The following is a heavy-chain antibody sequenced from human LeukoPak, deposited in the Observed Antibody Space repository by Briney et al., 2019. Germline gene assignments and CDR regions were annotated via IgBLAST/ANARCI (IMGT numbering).Heavy chain of an antibody. Sequence: ASVKVSCKASDCTFTNYGISWVRQAPGQGLEWMAWISTYDHDTNYAQKFRGRVTMTTDTSTSTAYMELRSLGSDDTAVYYCVRDYFCSGGTCDDCFDPWGQGTLVTVSS. J-gene: IGHJ5*02. D-gene: IGHD2-15*01. V-gene: IGHV1-18*01. CDR3: VRDYFCSGGTCDDCFDP. CDR1: DCTFTNYG. CDR2: ISTYDHDT.